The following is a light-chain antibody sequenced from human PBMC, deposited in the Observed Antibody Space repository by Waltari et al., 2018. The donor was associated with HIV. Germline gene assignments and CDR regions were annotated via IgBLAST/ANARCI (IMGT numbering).Light chain of an antibody. CDR2: EVN. CDR3: SSYTTRASVV. J-gene: IGLJ2*01. Sequence: QSALTQPASVSGSPGQSITLPSPGPTNHIRPYHFLSWYQQSPGGAPKLIIFEVNSRPSGISDRFSGSKSGDTASLTISGLQAEDEAVYFCSSYTTRASVVFGGGTKLTVL. CDR1: TNHIRPYHF. V-gene: IGLV2-14*01.